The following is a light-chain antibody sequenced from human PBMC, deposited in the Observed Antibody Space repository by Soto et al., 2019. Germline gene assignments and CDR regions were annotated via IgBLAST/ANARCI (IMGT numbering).Light chain of an antibody. J-gene: IGLJ1*01. CDR1: SSDVGGYNY. CDR3: SSYAGSNKSV. V-gene: IGLV2-8*01. Sequence: QSVLTQPPSASGSPGQSVTISCTGTSSDVGGYNYVSWYQQHPGKAPKLMIYEVSKRPSGVPDRFSGSKSGNTASLTVSGLQHKYEADYYCSSYAGSNKSVFGTGTKLTVL. CDR2: EVS.